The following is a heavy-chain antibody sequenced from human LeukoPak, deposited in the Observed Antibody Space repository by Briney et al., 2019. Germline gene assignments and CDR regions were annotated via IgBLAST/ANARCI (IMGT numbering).Heavy chain of an antibody. Sequence: GGSLRLSCAASGFTFSDYYMNWIRQAPGKGLEWVSYISSSGSSIDYADSVKGRFIISRDNAKNSLYLQMNSLRAEDTAVYYCARDRFSGSYPLDYWGQGTLVTVSS. CDR1: GFTFSDYY. CDR2: ISSSGSSI. CDR3: ARDRFSGSYPLDY. J-gene: IGHJ4*02. D-gene: IGHD1-26*01. V-gene: IGHV3-11*01.